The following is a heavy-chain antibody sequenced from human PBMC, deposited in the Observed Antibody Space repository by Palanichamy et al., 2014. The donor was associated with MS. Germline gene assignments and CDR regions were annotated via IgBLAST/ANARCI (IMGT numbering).Heavy chain of an antibody. D-gene: IGHD5-18*01. CDR1: GYTFTGYY. Sequence: QVQLVQSGAEVKKSGASVKVSCKTSGYTFTGYYMHWVRQAPGQGLEWMGWIDRNSGGTNYAQKFEGRVTMTRDTSIGTAYMELSTLRSDDTAVYYCARRGSYGYDYWGQGTLVTVSS. J-gene: IGHJ4*02. CDR2: IDRNSGGT. CDR3: ARRGSYGYDY. V-gene: IGHV1-2*02.